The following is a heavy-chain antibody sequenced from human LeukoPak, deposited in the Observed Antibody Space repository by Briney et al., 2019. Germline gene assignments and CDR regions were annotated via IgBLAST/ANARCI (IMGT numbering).Heavy chain of an antibody. Sequence: GGSLRLSCAASGFTVSSNYMSWVRQAPGKGLEWVSVIYSGGSTYYADSVKGRFTISRDNSKNTLYPQMNSLRAEDTAVYYCARENSSSWNFDYWGQGTLVTVSS. J-gene: IGHJ4*02. V-gene: IGHV3-66*01. CDR2: IYSGGST. CDR1: GFTVSSNY. CDR3: ARENSSSWNFDY. D-gene: IGHD6-13*01.